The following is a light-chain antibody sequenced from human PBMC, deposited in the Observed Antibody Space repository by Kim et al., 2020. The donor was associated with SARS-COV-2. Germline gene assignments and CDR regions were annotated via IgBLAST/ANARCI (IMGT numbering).Light chain of an antibody. CDR1: QSVSSN. Sequence: ETVMTQSPATLSVSPGERATLSCRASQSVSSNLAWYQQKPGQAPRLLIYGASTRATGIPARFSGSGSGTEFTLTISSLQSEDFAVYYCQQYNNWPSWTFGRGTKVDIK. V-gene: IGKV3-15*01. CDR3: QQYNNWPSWT. CDR2: GAS. J-gene: IGKJ1*01.